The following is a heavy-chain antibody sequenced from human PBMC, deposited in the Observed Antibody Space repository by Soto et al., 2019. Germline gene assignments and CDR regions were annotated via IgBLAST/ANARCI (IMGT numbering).Heavy chain of an antibody. D-gene: IGHD2-15*01. CDR3: ARGRGYCSGGSCYFDY. Sequence: SETLSLTCAVYGGSFSGYYWSWIRQPPGKGLEWIGEINHSGSTNYNPSLKSRVTISVGTSKNQFSLKLSSVTAADTAVYYCARGRGYCSGGSCYFDYWGQGTLVTVSS. V-gene: IGHV4-34*01. J-gene: IGHJ4*02. CDR1: GGSFSGYY. CDR2: INHSGST.